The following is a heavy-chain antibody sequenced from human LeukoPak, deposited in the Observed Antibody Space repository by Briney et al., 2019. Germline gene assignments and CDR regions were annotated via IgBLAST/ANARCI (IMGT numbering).Heavy chain of an antibody. CDR3: ARFSVAAAGTGWFDP. CDR2: IYYSGST. D-gene: IGHD6-13*01. CDR1: GVSISSYY. Sequence: SETLSLTCTVSGVSISSYYWSWIRQPPGKGLELIGYIYYSGSTNYNSSLKSRVTISVDTSKNQLSLKLSSVTAADTAVYYCARFSVAAAGTGWFDPWGQGTLVTVS. V-gene: IGHV4-59*01. J-gene: IGHJ5*02.